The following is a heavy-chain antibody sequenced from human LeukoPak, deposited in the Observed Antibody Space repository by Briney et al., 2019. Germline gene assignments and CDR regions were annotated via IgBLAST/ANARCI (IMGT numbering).Heavy chain of an antibody. CDR1: GFTFSSYA. Sequence: GGSLRLSCAASGFTFSSYATSWVRQAPGKGLEWVSAISGSGGSTYYADSVKGRFTISRDNSKNTLYLQMNSLRAEDTAVYYCAKSLWQWLVRVGFDYWGQGTLVTVSS. CDR2: ISGSGGST. CDR3: AKSLWQWLVRVGFDY. D-gene: IGHD6-19*01. V-gene: IGHV3-23*01. J-gene: IGHJ4*02.